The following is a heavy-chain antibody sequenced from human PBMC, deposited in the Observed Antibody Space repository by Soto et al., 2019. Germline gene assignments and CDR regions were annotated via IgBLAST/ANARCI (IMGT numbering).Heavy chain of an antibody. D-gene: IGHD3-10*02. CDR2: ISYSGST. CDR3: VRCSITDYVAWLDT. V-gene: IGHV4-31*06. CDR1: GGSINSGNYY. J-gene: IGHJ5*02. Sequence: QVQLQESGPGLVKPSQTLSLTCTVSGGSINSGNYYWSWIRHHPGKGLEWIGYISYSGSTSYNPSHRSRVTISVATSKNQSLLKLSPATAATTGVYYSVRCSITDYVAWLDTWGQGTLVTVSS.